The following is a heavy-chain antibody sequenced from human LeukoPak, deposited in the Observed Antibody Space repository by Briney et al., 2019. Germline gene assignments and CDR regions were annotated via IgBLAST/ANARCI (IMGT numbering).Heavy chain of an antibody. Sequence: PSETLSLTCTVSAGSISSGSYYWSWIRQPAGKGLEWIGRIYTSGSTNYNPSLKSRVTISVDTSKNQFSLKLTSVTAADTAVYYCARGQQLWGWFDPWGQGTLVTVSS. CDR2: IYTSGST. D-gene: IGHD5-18*01. V-gene: IGHV4-61*02. CDR3: ARGQQLWGWFDP. J-gene: IGHJ5*02. CDR1: AGSISSGSYY.